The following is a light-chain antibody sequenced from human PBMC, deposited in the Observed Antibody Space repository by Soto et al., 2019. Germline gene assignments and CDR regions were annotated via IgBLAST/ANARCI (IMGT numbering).Light chain of an antibody. CDR2: AAS. CDR1: QGIRND. V-gene: IGKV1-6*01. CDR3: LQDYNYPWK. J-gene: IGKJ1*01. Sequence: IQMTHSPSSLSASVGDRVTITCRASQGIRNDLGWYQQKPGKAPKLLIYAASTLQSGVPSRFSGSGSGTGFALTISSLQPEDCATYYCLQDYNYPWKFGQGTKVDIK.